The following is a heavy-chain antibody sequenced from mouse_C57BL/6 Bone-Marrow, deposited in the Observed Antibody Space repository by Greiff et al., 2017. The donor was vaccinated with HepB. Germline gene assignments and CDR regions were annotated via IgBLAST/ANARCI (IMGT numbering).Heavy chain of an antibody. CDR2: ISYSGST. CDR3: AHGSSSYYYAMDY. J-gene: IGHJ4*01. D-gene: IGHD1-1*01. CDR1: GYSITSDY. V-gene: IGHV3-8*01. Sequence: EVQRVESGPGLAKPSQTLSLTCSVTGYSITSDYWNWIRKFPGNKLEYMGYISYSGSTYYNPSLKSRISITRDTSKNQYYLQLNSVTTEDTATYYCAHGSSSYYYAMDYWGQGTSVTVSS.